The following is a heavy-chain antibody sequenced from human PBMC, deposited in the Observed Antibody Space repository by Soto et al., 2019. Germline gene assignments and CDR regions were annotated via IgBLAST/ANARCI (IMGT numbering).Heavy chain of an antibody. Sequence: QVQLVQSGAEVKKPGASVKVSCKASGYTFTSYGISWVRQAPGQGLEWMGWISAYNGNTNYAQKLQGRVTMTTDTSTSTAYMERRSLRSDDTAVYYCARKMTTLYYYYGMDVWGQGTTVTVSS. CDR1: GYTFTSYG. CDR3: ARKMTTLYYYYGMDV. J-gene: IGHJ6*02. CDR2: ISAYNGNT. D-gene: IGHD4-17*01. V-gene: IGHV1-18*01.